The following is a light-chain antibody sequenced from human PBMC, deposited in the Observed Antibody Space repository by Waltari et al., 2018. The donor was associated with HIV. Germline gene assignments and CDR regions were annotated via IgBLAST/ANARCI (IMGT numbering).Light chain of an antibody. J-gene: IGLJ2*01. CDR3: SSYTTSSTPVV. Sequence: QSALPQPASVSGSPGQSISLSCTGTRSDVRSYNYVSWHQLHPGKAPKLIIYEVNNRPSGVSNRFSGSKSGNTASLTISGLQAEDEADYYCSSYTTSSTPVVFGGGTKLTVL. V-gene: IGLV2-14*01. CDR2: EVN. CDR1: RSDVRSYNY.